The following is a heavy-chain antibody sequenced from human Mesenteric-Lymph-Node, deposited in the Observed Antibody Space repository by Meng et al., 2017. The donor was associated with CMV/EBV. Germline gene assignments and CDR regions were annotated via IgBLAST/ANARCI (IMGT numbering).Heavy chain of an antibody. V-gene: IGHV3-53*01. J-gene: IGHJ4*02. Sequence: GGSLRLSCAASGFTVSSNYMSWVRQAPGKGLEWVSVIYSGGSTYYADSVKGRFTISRDNAKNSLYLQMNSLRAEDTAVYYCARDGIGDVDYWGQGTLVTVSS. CDR3: ARDGIGDVDY. D-gene: IGHD1-26*01. CDR2: IYSGGST. CDR1: GFTVSSNY.